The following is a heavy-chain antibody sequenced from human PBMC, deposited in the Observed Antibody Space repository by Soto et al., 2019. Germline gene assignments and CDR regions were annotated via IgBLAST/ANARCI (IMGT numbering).Heavy chain of an antibody. V-gene: IGHV5-10-1*01. CDR2: VDPTDSYS. J-gene: IGHJ6*02. D-gene: IGHD3-10*01. CDR1: GYSFTNYW. Sequence: GESLKISCKGSGYSFTNYWLTWVRQMPGNGLEWLGRVDPTDSYSNYSPSFQGHVTISADKSISTAYLQWSSLKASDTATYYCARDSYCTSGNYFTYCTYAMDVWGQGTTVTVSS. CDR3: ARDSYCTSGNYFTYCTYAMDV.